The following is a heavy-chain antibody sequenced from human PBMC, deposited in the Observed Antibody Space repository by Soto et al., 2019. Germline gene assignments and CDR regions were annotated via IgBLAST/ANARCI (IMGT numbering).Heavy chain of an antibody. CDR1: GYTFTSYG. Sequence: ASVKVSCKASGYTFTSYGISWVRQAPGQGLEWMGWISAYNGNTKYSQKFQGRVTITRDTSASTAYMELSSLRSEDTAVYYCARDLIVVVPAAPHRFNYYGMDVWG. D-gene: IGHD2-2*01. V-gene: IGHV1-18*01. J-gene: IGHJ6*01. CDR2: ISAYNGNT. CDR3: ARDLIVVVPAAPHRFNYYGMDV.